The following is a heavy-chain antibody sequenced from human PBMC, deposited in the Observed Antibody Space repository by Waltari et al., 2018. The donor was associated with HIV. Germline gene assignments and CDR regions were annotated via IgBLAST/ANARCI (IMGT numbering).Heavy chain of an antibody. CDR3: ARALSNTWNTLDY. V-gene: IGHV1-2*04. CDR1: EYTFTAYY. D-gene: IGHD1-1*01. J-gene: IGHJ4*02. Sequence: QVQLIQSGAEVKKPGASVTISCKSSEYTFTAYYINWVRQAPGQGLEWMGWIDPKSGDTNYAQTFQGWLTMTRDTSINTVYMTLSRLRSDDAAVYYCARALSNTWNTLDYWGQGTLITVSS. CDR2: IDPKSGDT.